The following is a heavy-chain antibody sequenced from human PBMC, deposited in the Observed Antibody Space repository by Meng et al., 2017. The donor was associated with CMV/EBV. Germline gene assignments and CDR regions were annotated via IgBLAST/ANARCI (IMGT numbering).Heavy chain of an antibody. CDR1: GYTFTSYG. V-gene: IGHV1-18*01. D-gene: IGHD5-24*01. CDR2: ISAYNGNT. J-gene: IGHJ6*02. CDR3: ARARLGVEIGAHPSYYYYGMDV. Sequence: ASVKVSCKASGYTFTSYGISWVRQAPGQGLEWMGWISAYNGNTNYAQKLQGRVTMTTDTSTSTAYMELRSLRSDDTAVYYRARARLGVEIGAHPSYYYYGMDVWGQGTTVTVSS.